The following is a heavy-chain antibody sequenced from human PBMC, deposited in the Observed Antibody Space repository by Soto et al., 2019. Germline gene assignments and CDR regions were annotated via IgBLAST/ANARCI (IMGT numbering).Heavy chain of an antibody. CDR1: GDTFSSYI. Sequence: QVQLVQSGAEVKKPGSSVRVSCRSSGDTFSSYIVNWLRLAPGRGLEWMGRVIPVLTTTDYAQNFRGRVTISPDSSTNSGYLDLRSLISDDTAVYYCARRRYCGYDCYHKHYYAMDVWGQGSLVTVAS. J-gene: IGHJ6*02. CDR3: ARRRYCGYDCYHKHYYAMDV. D-gene: IGHD2-21*02. CDR2: VIPVLTTT. V-gene: IGHV1-69*08.